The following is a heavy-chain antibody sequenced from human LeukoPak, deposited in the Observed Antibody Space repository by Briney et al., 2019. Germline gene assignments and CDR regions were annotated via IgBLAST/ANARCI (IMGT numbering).Heavy chain of an antibody. Sequence: PSETLSLTCTVSGYSISSGYFWGWIRQPPGKGLEWIGSIYHSGSTYYNPSLKSRVTISVDTSKNQFSLKLSSVTAADTAVYYCAREIHGYCSGGSCYTAVDYWGQGTLVTVSS. J-gene: IGHJ4*02. CDR3: AREIHGYCSGGSCYTAVDY. D-gene: IGHD2-15*01. V-gene: IGHV4-38-2*02. CDR1: GYSISSGYF. CDR2: IYHSGST.